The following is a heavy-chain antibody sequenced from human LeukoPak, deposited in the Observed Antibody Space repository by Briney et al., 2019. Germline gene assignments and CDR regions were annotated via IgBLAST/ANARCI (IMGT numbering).Heavy chain of an antibody. V-gene: IGHV3-48*03. CDR3: ARPRATYCTNGICDIRDAFDI. J-gene: IGHJ3*02. D-gene: IGHD2-8*01. CDR1: GFTFSSYE. Sequence: GGSLRLSCAASGFTFSSYEINWVRQAPGKGLEWVSYINSSGDTIYYADSVKGRFTIYRDNAKNSLHLQINSLRGEDTALYYCARPRATYCTNGICDIRDAFDIWGQGTSVTVSS. CDR2: INSSGDTI.